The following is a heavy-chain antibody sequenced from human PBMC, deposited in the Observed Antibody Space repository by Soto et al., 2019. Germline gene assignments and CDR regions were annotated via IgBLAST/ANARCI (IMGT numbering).Heavy chain of an antibody. J-gene: IGHJ4*02. Sequence: GGSLRLSCVVSGFTFSSYWMNWVRQAPGKELEWVANIKQDGSEKYYVDSAKGRFTISRDNAKNSLYLQMNSPSAEDTAIYYCATSRTFDYWGQGTLVTVSS. CDR2: IKQDGSEK. CDR3: ATSRTFDY. CDR1: GFTFSSYW. D-gene: IGHD6-13*01. V-gene: IGHV3-7*01.